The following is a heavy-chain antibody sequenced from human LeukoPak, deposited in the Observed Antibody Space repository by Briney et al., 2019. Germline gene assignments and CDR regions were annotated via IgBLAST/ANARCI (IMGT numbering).Heavy chain of an antibody. D-gene: IGHD6-6*01. CDR3: ARAGVGSSSSFDY. J-gene: IGHJ4*02. V-gene: IGHV4-34*01. CDR1: GGSFNGYY. Sequence: PSETLSLTCAVYGGSFNGYYWSWIRQPPGKGLEWIGEINHSGSTNYNPSLKSRVTISVDTSKNQFSLKLSSVTAADTAVYYCARAGVGSSSSFDYWGQGTLVTVSS. CDR2: INHSGST.